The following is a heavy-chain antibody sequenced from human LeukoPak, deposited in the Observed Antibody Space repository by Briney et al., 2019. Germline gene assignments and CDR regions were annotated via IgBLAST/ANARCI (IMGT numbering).Heavy chain of an antibody. Sequence: GASVQVSCKASGYTFTGYFIHWVRQAPGQGLEWMGLINPHSGGTNYAQMFQGRVTMTRDTSINTAYMELNRLTSDDTAVYYCARDLYYDSSGYYSPHFDYWGQGTLVTVSS. CDR2: INPHSGGT. CDR3: ARDLYYDSSGYYSPHFDY. CDR1: GYTFTGYF. D-gene: IGHD3-22*01. J-gene: IGHJ4*02. V-gene: IGHV1-2*02.